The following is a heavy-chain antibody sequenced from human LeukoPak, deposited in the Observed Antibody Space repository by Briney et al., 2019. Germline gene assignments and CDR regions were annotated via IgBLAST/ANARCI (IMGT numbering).Heavy chain of an antibody. Sequence: PSETLSLACAVSGGSFSGYYWSWIRQPPGKGLEWIGEINHSGSTNYNPSLQSRVTISVDTSKNQFSLKLSSVTTADTAVYYCARRYCSSTSCYFLFTYGMDVWGKGTTVTVSS. CDR2: INHSGST. V-gene: IGHV4-34*01. CDR3: ARRYCSSTSCYFLFTYGMDV. D-gene: IGHD2-2*01. J-gene: IGHJ6*04. CDR1: GGSFSGYY.